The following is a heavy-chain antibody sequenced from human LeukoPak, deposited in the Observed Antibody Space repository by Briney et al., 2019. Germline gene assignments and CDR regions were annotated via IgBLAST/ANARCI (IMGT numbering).Heavy chain of an antibody. CDR2: IIPIFGTA. CDR1: GYTFTSYG. Sequence: SVKVSCKASGYTFTSYGISWVRQAPGQGLEWMGGIIPIFGTANYAQKFQGRVTITADESTSTAYMELSSLRSEDTAVYYCARVRGRYGSGSYEYDYWGQGTLVTVSS. V-gene: IGHV1-69*13. J-gene: IGHJ4*02. CDR3: ARVRGRYGSGSYEYDY. D-gene: IGHD3-10*01.